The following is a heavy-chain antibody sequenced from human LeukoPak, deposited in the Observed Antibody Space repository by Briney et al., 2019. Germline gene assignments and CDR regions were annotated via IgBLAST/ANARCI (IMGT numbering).Heavy chain of an antibody. V-gene: IGHV3-74*01. D-gene: IGHD2-2*01. Sequence: GGSLKLSCVASGFTFSNYWMLWVRQAPGKGLMWVSLISTDGKSTRYAESVKGRFTISRDNAKNALYLQMDILRVEDTALYFCVRDYQFIQEVWGQGTTVTVSS. CDR3: VRDYQFIQEV. CDR1: GFTFSNYW. J-gene: IGHJ6*02. CDR2: ISTDGKST.